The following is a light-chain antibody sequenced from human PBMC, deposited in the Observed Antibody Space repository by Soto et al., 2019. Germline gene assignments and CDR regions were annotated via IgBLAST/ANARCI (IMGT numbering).Light chain of an antibody. J-gene: IGLJ3*02. Sequence: QSVLTQPPSASGSPGQSVTIYCTGTRSDVGGYFYVSWYQQHPGKAPKLMIYEVTKRPSGVPDRFSGSKSGNTASLTVSGLQAEDEAEYYCSSYAGSNNWVFGGGTKLTVL. CDR2: EVT. V-gene: IGLV2-8*01. CDR3: SSYAGSNNWV. CDR1: RSDVGGYFY.